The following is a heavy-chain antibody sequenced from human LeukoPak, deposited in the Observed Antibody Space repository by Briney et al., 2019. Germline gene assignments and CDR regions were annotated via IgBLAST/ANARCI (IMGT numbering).Heavy chain of an antibody. Sequence: SETLSLTCTVSGGSISNSYWSWIRQPAGKGLEWIGYIYCSGNTNYNPSLKSRVTISVDTSKNQFSLKLSSVTAADTAVYYCRVDTPFFDYWGQGTLVTVSS. V-gene: IGHV4-59*01. CDR1: GGSISNSY. D-gene: IGHD5-18*01. J-gene: IGHJ4*02. CDR3: RVDTPFFDY. CDR2: IYCSGNT.